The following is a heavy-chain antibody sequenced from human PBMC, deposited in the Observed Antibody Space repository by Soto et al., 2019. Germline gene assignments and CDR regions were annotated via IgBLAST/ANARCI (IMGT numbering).Heavy chain of an antibody. CDR1: GYTFPSYD. CDR2: ISAYNGNT. J-gene: IGHJ4*02. Sequence: ASGKVSCKASGYTFPSYDISWVRQAPGQGLEWMGWISAYNGNTNYAQKLQGRVTMTTDTSTSTNYMELRSLRSDDTAVYYCARDTAMFNGGTDYWGQGTPVTVSS. V-gene: IGHV1-18*04. D-gene: IGHD5-18*01. CDR3: ARDTAMFNGGTDY.